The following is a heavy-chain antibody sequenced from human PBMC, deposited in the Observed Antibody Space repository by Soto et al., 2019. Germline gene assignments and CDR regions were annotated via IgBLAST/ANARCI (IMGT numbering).Heavy chain of an antibody. Sequence: LRLSCAVSGFAFNNYGINWVRQAPGKGLEWVSSISKSDYTYYSDSVKGRFTISRDNAKNSVSLQMNTLRVEDTAVYYCAREDSIIIPAVSDFWGQGTLVTVSS. V-gene: IGHV3-21*01. CDR3: AREDSIIIPAVSDF. D-gene: IGHD2-2*01. CDR2: ISKSDYT. CDR1: GFAFNNYG. J-gene: IGHJ4*02.